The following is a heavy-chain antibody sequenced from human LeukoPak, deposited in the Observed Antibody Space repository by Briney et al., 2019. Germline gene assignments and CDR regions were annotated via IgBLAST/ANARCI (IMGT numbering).Heavy chain of an antibody. J-gene: IGHJ6*03. D-gene: IGHD2-15*01. CDR2: IYSGGST. CDR1: GFTVSSNY. Sequence: PGGSLRLSCAASGFTVSSNYMSWVRQAPGKGLEWVSVIYSGGSTYYADSVKGRFTISRDNSKNTLYLQMNSLRAEDTAVYYCARVDSGLYYYYYMDVWGKGTTVTISS. V-gene: IGHV3-66*01. CDR3: ARVDSGLYYYYYMDV.